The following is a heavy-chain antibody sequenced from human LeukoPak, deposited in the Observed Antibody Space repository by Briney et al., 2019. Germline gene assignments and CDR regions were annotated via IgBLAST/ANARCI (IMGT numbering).Heavy chain of an antibody. CDR3: ARGNILTGYCFDF. J-gene: IGHJ4*02. CDR1: GGSITGYY. Sequence: SETLSLTCAVYGGSITGYYLSWVPPTPGGGLEWVGEIHYTGATSYNPSLKSRATISTDTSKNQFSLRLSSVTAADTAVYYCARGNILTGYCFDFWGQGALVTVSS. CDR2: IHYTGAT. V-gene: IGHV4-34*01. D-gene: IGHD3-9*01.